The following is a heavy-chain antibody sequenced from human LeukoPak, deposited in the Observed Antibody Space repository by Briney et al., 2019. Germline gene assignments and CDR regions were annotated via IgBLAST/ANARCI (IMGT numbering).Heavy chain of an antibody. CDR2: IYSGGST. V-gene: IGHV3-53*01. D-gene: IGHD2-2*01. J-gene: IGHJ4*02. CDR3: ASTTGGEYQLPFFGY. CDR1: GFTVSSNY. Sequence: GGSLRLSCAASGFTVSSNYMSWVRQAPGKGLEWVSVIYSGGSTYYADSVKGRFTISRDNSKNTLYLQMNSLRAEDTAVYYCASTTGGEYQLPFFGYWGQGTLVTVSS.